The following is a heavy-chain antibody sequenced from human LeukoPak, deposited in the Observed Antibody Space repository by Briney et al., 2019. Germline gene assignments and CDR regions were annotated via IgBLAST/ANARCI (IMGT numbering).Heavy chain of an antibody. J-gene: IGHJ4*02. CDR1: GYSFTGYY. CDR3: AREIYGSGRDPFDY. CDR2: INPISSDT. Sequence: GASVKVSCKPSGYSFTGYYMHWVRQAPGQGLEWMGWINPISSDTNYAQKFQGRVTMTRDTSISTAYLELSRLRSDDTAVYYCAREIYGSGRDPFDYWGQGTLVTVSS. V-gene: IGHV1-2*02. D-gene: IGHD3-10*01.